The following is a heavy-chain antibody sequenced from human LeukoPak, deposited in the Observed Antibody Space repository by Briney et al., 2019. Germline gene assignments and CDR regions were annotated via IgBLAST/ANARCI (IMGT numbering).Heavy chain of an antibody. CDR1: GYTFTGYY. CDR2: INPNSGGT. J-gene: IGHJ6*03. D-gene: IGHD5-12*01. CDR3: ASTGGYSGYEVYYYYYYMDV. Sequence: ASVKVSCKASGYTFTGYYMHWVRQAPGQGLEWMGWINPNSGGTNYAQKFQGRVTMTRDTSIGTAYMELRRLRSDDTAVYYCASTGGYSGYEVYYYYYYMDVWGKGTTVTVSS. V-gene: IGHV1-2*02.